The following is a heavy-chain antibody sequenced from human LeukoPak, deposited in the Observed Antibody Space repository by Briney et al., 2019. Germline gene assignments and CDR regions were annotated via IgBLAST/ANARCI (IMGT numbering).Heavy chain of an antibody. CDR3: MRHYYASRGFDAFDI. V-gene: IGHV4-61*02. CDR1: GGSISSGSYY. Sequence: ASETLSLTCTVSGGSISSGSYYWSWIRQPAGKGLEWIGRIYTSGSTNYNPSLKSRVTISVDTSKNQFSLKLSSVTAADTAVYYCMRHYYASRGFDAFDIWGQGTLVTVSS. D-gene: IGHD3-22*01. CDR2: IYTSGST. J-gene: IGHJ3*02.